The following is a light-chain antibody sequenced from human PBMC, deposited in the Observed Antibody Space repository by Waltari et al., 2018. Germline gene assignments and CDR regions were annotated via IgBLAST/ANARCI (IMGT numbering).Light chain of an antibody. CDR2: QDT. CDR3: QVWDTTTAV. CDR1: KLEDQY. J-gene: IGLJ3*02. V-gene: IGLV3-1*01. Sequence: SYDLTQSPSVSVSPGQTARITYSGDKLEDQYANWYQQKAGQSPVLVIYQDTKRPLGIPGRFSGSSSGNTATLTISGTQSLDEADYFCQVWDTTTAVFGGGTKVTVL.